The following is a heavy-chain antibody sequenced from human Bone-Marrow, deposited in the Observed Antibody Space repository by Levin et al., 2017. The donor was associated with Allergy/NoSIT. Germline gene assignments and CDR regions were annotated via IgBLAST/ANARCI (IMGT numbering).Heavy chain of an antibody. CDR1: GYSFTDYF. J-gene: IGHJ4*02. Sequence: ASVKVSCKTSGYSFTDYFIHWVRQAPGQGLEWVGWINPNSGGTHYIERFQGRVTMTRDTSGYIAHMELRSLRSDDTAIYYCSRADRGTGSPPYSDSWGQGTLVTVSS. V-gene: IGHV1-2*02. CDR3: SRADRGTGSPPYSDS. D-gene: IGHD3-10*01. CDR2: INPNSGGT.